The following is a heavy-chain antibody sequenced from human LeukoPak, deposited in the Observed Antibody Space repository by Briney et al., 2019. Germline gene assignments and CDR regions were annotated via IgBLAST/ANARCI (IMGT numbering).Heavy chain of an antibody. CDR1: GGTFSSRG. CDR2: IIPIFGTT. CDR3: ARRWPHSSGYYLFDY. D-gene: IGHD3-22*01. Sequence: GASVKVSCKASGGTFSSRGFSWVRQAPGQGLEWMGGIIPIFGTTNYAQKFQGRVTITTDDSTSTGYMELSSLRSEDTAVYYCARRWPHSSGYYLFDYWGQGTLVTVSS. V-gene: IGHV1-69*05. J-gene: IGHJ4*02.